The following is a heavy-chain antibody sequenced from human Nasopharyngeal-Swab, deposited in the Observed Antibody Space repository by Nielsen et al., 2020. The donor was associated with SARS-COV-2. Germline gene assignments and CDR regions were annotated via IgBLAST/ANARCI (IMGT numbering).Heavy chain of an antibody. J-gene: IGHJ2*01. V-gene: IGHV3-21*01. CDR3: ARDIDSSGYSGYWYFDL. CDR2: ISSSSSCI. Sequence: GESLKISCAASGFTFSSYSMNWVRQAPGKGLEWVSSISSSSSCIYYADSVKGRFTISKDNAKNSLYLQMNSLRAEDTAVYYCARDIDSSGYSGYWYFDLWGRGTLVTVSS. D-gene: IGHD3-22*01. CDR1: GFTFSSYS.